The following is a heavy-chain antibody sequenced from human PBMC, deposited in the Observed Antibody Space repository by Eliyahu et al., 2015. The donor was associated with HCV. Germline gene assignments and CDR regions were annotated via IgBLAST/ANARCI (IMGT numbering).Heavy chain of an antibody. CDR1: GYSFTSYW. J-gene: IGHJ4*02. Sequence: EVQLVQSGAEVKKPGESLRISCKGSGYSFTSYWISWVRQMPGKGLEWXGRIDPSDSXTNXSPXFKGXVTISAXKSISTAYLKGSSLKASDTAMYYCARRGGAGEYSGHFDYWGQGTLVTVSS. CDR3: ARRGGAGEYSGHFDY. V-gene: IGHV5-10-1*03. CDR2: IDPSDSXT. D-gene: IGHD6-6*01.